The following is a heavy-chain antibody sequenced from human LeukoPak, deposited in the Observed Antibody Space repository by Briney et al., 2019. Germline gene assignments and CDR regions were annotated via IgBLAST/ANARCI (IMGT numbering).Heavy chain of an antibody. V-gene: IGHV3-23*01. D-gene: IGHD3-10*01. CDR3: AATMVRGVMPWKPFDY. CDR2: INGDST. Sequence: GGSLRLSCAASAFTLSSSAMTWVRQAPGKGLEWVSSINGDSTYYADSVKGRFTISRDNPKSTLHLQLNSLRAEDTAVYYCAATMVRGVMPWKPFDYWGQGTLVTVSS. CDR1: AFTLSSSA. J-gene: IGHJ4*02.